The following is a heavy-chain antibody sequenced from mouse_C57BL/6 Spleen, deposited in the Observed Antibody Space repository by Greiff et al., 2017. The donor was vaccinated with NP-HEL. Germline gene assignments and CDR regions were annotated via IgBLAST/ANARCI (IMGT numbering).Heavy chain of an antibody. D-gene: IGHD2-5*01. CDR2: INYDGSST. V-gene: IGHV5-16*01. CDR3: ARDRGYSNYYYAMDY. J-gene: IGHJ4*01. CDR1: GFTFSDYY. Sequence: EVQRVESEGGLVQPGSSMKLSCTASGFTFSDYYMAWVRQVPEKGLEWVANINYDGSSTYYLDSLKSRFIISRDNAKNILYLQMSSLKSEDTATYYCARDRGYSNYYYAMDYWGQGTSVTVSS.